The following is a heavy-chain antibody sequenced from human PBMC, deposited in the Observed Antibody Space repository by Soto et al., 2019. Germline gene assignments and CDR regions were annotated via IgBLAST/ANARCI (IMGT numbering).Heavy chain of an antibody. CDR3: ARQLPRQLWFGEFDY. V-gene: IGHV4-39*01. CDR1: GGSISSSTYY. Sequence: QVQLQESGPGLVKPSETLSLTCTVSGGSISSSTYYWGWIRQPPGKGLEWIGSINYSKSTYYNPSLKSRVTISVDTSTNQFSLRLSSVTAADPAVYYCARQLPRQLWFGEFDYWGQGTLVTVSS. J-gene: IGHJ4*02. CDR2: INYSKST. D-gene: IGHD3-10*01.